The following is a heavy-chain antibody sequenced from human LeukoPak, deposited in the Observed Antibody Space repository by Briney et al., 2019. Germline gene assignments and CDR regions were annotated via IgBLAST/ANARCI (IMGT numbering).Heavy chain of an antibody. CDR2: ISSSGSTI. CDR3: ARDRGSGGYSHFDY. CDR1: GFTFSSYE. D-gene: IGHD3-10*01. J-gene: IGHJ4*02. Sequence: GGSLRLSCAASGFTFSSYEMNWVRQAPGKGLEWVSYISSSGSTIYYADSVKGRFTISRDNAKNSLYLQMNSLRAEDTAVYYCARDRGSGGYSHFDYWGQGTLVTVSS. V-gene: IGHV3-48*03.